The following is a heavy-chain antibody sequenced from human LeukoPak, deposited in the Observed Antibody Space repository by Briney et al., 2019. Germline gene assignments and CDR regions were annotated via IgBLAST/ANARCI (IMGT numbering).Heavy chain of an antibody. CDR3: ARESSSSTFDY. CDR2: IYYSGST. J-gene: IGHJ4*02. Sequence: SETLSLTCTVSGGSIRSYYWSWIRQPPGKGLEWIGYIYYSGSTNYNPSLKSRVTISVDTSKNQFSLKLSSVTAADTAVYYCARESSSSTFDYWGQGTLVTVSS. D-gene: IGHD6-13*01. CDR1: GGSIRSYY. V-gene: IGHV4-59*12.